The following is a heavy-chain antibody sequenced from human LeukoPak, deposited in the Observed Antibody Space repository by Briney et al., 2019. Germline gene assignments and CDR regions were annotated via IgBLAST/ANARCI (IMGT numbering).Heavy chain of an antibody. CDR1: GFTFSSYG. CDR3: AKVNHYYNSSGLDY. V-gene: IGHV3-30*02. J-gene: IGHJ4*02. D-gene: IGHD3-22*01. Sequence: GGSLRLSCAASGFTFSSYGMHWVRQTPGKGLEWVAFIRYDGSNKYYADSVKGRFTISRDNSKNTLYLQMNSLRAEDTAVYYCAKVNHYYNSSGLDYWGQGTLVTVSS. CDR2: IRYDGSNK.